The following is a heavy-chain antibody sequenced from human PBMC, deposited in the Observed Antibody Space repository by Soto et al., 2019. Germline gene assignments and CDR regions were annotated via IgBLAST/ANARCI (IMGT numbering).Heavy chain of an antibody. Sequence: SETLSLTCTVSGGSISSSSYYWGWIRQPPGKGLEWIGSIYYSGSTYYNPSLKSRVTISVDTSKNQFSLKLSSVTAADTAVYYCARHHLGVVAATGWFDPWGQGTLVTVSS. D-gene: IGHD2-15*01. CDR2: IYYSGST. CDR3: ARHHLGVVAATGWFDP. CDR1: GGSISSSSYY. V-gene: IGHV4-39*01. J-gene: IGHJ5*02.